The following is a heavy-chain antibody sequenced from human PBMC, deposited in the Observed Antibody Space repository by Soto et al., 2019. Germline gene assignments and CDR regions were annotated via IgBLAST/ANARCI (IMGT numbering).Heavy chain of an antibody. CDR1: GFTFTSHA. CDR3: AKSGRWYLGDYFDY. Sequence: EVQLLESGGGLVQPGGSLRLSCAASGFTFTSHALSWVRQAPGRGLGRVAAISGGGDRTEFADSVKGRFVISRDNSQNTIYLQLNSLRVEDTAVYYCAKSGRWYLGDYFDYWGQGTLVTVSS. J-gene: IGHJ4*02. V-gene: IGHV3-23*01. D-gene: IGHD6-13*01. CDR2: ISGGGDRT.